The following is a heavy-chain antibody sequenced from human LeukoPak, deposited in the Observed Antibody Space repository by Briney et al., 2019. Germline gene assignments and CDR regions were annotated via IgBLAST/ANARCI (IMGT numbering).Heavy chain of an antibody. Sequence: SVKASCKASGGTFSSYAISWVRQAPGQGLEWMGGIIPIFGTANYAQKFQGRVTITADESTSTAYMELSSLRSEDTAVYYCARHLYYDILTGYYYFDYWGQGTLVTVSS. CDR1: GGTFSSYA. CDR2: IIPIFGTA. V-gene: IGHV1-69*01. CDR3: ARHLYYDILTGYYYFDY. J-gene: IGHJ4*02. D-gene: IGHD3-9*01.